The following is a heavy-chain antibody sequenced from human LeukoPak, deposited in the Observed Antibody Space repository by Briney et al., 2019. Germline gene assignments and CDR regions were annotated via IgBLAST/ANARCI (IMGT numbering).Heavy chain of an antibody. V-gene: IGHV6-1*01. J-gene: IGHJ4*02. CDR2: TYYRSKWYN. D-gene: IGHD6-19*01. CDR1: GDIVSSNIAA. Sequence: SQTLSLTCAISGDIVSSNIAAWNWIRHSPSSGLEWLGRTYYRSKWYNDYAVSVKSRITFDPDTSKNQFSLQMNSVTPEGTAVYYCARSLLGAVAGTIAYFDYWGQGTLVTVSS. CDR3: ARSLLGAVAGTIAYFDY.